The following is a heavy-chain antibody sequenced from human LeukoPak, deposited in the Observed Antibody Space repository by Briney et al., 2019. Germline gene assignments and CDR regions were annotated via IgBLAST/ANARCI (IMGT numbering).Heavy chain of an antibody. Sequence: GGSLRLSCAASGFTFSSYGMHWVRQAPGKGPEWVAFIRYDGSNKYYADSVKGRFTISRDNSKNTLYLQMNSLRAEDTAVYYCAKDLLPYCSSTSCYSVDYWGQGTLVTVSS. D-gene: IGHD2-2*01. CDR3: AKDLLPYCSSTSCYSVDY. CDR2: IRYDGSNK. J-gene: IGHJ4*02. V-gene: IGHV3-30*02. CDR1: GFTFSSYG.